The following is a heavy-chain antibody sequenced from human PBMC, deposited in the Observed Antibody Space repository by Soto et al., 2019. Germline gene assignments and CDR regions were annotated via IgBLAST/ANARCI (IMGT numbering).Heavy chain of an antibody. Sequence: SETLSLTCTVSGGSISSSSYYWGWIRQPPGKGLEWIGSIYYSGSTYYNPSLKSRVTISVDTSKNQFSLKLSSVTAADTAVYYCARDKGITGTTSIDPWGQGTLVTVSS. CDR3: ARDKGITGTTSIDP. V-gene: IGHV4-39*07. CDR2: IYYSGST. CDR1: GGSISSSSYY. J-gene: IGHJ5*02. D-gene: IGHD1-7*01.